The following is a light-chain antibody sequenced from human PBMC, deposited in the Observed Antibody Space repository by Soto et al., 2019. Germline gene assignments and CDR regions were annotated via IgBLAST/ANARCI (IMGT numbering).Light chain of an antibody. V-gene: IGKV3D-20*02. Sequence: IVLTQSPGTLYLSPGERATLCCRAIQSVSSSYLAWYQQKPGQAPRLLIYGASSRATGIPDRFSGSGSGTDFTLTISRLEPEDFAVYYCQQRSNWPPITFGQGTGLEIK. CDR1: QSVSSSY. CDR2: GAS. CDR3: QQRSNWPPIT. J-gene: IGKJ5*01.